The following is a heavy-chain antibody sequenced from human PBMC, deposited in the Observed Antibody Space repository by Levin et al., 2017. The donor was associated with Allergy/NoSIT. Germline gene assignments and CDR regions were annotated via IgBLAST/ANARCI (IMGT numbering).Heavy chain of an antibody. Sequence: SVKVSCKAFGGTFSKFAISWVRQAPGQGLEWMGGIIPVFGAGNHAQKFQGRITITAAESTPTIYMELSSLRSEDTAFYYCASGTWGSSGGYDYFDDWGQGTLVTVAS. J-gene: IGHJ4*02. CDR2: IIPVFGAG. V-gene: IGHV1-69*13. D-gene: IGHD6-19*01. CDR3: ASGTWGSSGGYDYFDD. CDR1: GGTFSKFA.